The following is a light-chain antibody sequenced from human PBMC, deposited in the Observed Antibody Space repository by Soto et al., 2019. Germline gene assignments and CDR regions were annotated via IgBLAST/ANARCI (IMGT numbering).Light chain of an antibody. CDR1: QSVGSD. V-gene: IGKV3-15*01. CDR2: GAS. J-gene: IGKJ1*01. Sequence: EIVMTQSAATLSVSPGARATLSCRASQSVGSDFVWYRQKPGQAPRLLIYGASNRATGVPDRFSGSGSGTVFTLTISSRQSADFAVYYCQQYLDWPRTFGQGTKVDIK. CDR3: QQYLDWPRT.